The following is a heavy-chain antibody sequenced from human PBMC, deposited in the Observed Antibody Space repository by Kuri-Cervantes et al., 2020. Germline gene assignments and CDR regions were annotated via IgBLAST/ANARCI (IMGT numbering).Heavy chain of an antibody. Sequence: SGPTLVKPTQTLTLTCTFSGFSLSTSGVGVGWIRQPPGKALDWLALIYWDNDKRYGPSLQSRLTISKDTSKSQVVLTMTNMDPVDTATYYCARSSGSYWDPSWFDPWGQGTLVTVSS. D-gene: IGHD1-26*01. CDR2: IYWDNDK. J-gene: IGHJ5*02. CDR3: ARSSGSYWDPSWFDP. V-gene: IGHV2-5*05. CDR1: GFSLSTSGVG.